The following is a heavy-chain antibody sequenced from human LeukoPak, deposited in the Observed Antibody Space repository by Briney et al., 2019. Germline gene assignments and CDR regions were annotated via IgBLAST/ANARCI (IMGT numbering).Heavy chain of an antibody. CDR2: IYYSGST. Sequence: TSETLSLTCTVSGGSISSGDYYWSWIRQPPGKGLEWIGYIYYSGSTNYNPSLKSRVTISVDTSKNQFSLKLSSVTAADTAVYYCARETYGGNSGLDYWGQGTLVTVSS. CDR1: GGSISSGDYY. V-gene: IGHV4-30-4*01. CDR3: ARETYGGNSGLDY. J-gene: IGHJ4*02. D-gene: IGHD4-23*01.